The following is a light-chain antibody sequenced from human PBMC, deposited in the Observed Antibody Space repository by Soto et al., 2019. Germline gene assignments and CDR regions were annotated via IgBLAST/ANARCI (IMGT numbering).Light chain of an antibody. V-gene: IGLV2-11*01. Sequence: QSALTQPASVSGSPGQSITISCTGTDSDVGGYNYVSWYQQHPDKAPKLIIYDINKRPSGVPDRFSASKSGNTASLTISGLQGEDESDYYCCSYAGRYTWVFGGGTKVTVL. CDR3: CSYAGRYTWV. J-gene: IGLJ3*02. CDR1: DSDVGGYNY. CDR2: DIN.